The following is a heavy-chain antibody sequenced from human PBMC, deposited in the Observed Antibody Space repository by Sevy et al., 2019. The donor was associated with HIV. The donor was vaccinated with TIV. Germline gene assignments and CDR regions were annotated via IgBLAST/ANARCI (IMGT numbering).Heavy chain of an antibody. J-gene: IGHJ4*02. CDR1: GYTLSELS. V-gene: IGHV1-24*01. CDR2: FDPEDEET. CDR3: ATTKDYYDSSGSPFDY. D-gene: IGHD3-22*01. Sequence: SVKVSCKVSGYTLSELSMHWVRLAPGKGLEWMGSFDPEDEETTYAQKFQGRVTMTEDTSTDTAYMELSSLRSEDTAVYYCATTKDYYDSSGSPFDYWGQGTLVTVSS.